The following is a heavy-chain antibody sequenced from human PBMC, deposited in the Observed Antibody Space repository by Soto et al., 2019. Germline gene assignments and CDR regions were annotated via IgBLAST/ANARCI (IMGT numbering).Heavy chain of an antibody. Sequence: SETLSLTCSVSGGSLGNYYWSWIRQSPGMGLEWTGYTHYSGTTLYNPSLARRVTMSVDTAEDKFSLHLASVTAADTAVYFCARGVGEKWELPDYWGPGMLVTFSS. D-gene: IGHD1-26*01. CDR3: ARGVGEKWELPDY. V-gene: IGHV4-59*01. CDR2: THYSGTT. CDR1: GGSLGNYY. J-gene: IGHJ4*02.